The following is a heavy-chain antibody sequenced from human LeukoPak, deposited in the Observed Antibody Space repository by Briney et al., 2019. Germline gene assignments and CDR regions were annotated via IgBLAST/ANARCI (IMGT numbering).Heavy chain of an antibody. CDR1: GFTFSSYW. D-gene: IGHD6-13*01. J-gene: IGHJ4*02. CDR3: ARDLLFRAAAGGY. Sequence: GGSLRLSCAASGFTFSSYWMSWVRQAPGKGLEWVANIKQDGSEKYYVDSVKGRFTISRDNAKNSLYLQMNSLRAEDTAVYYCARDLLFRAAAGGYWGQGTLVTVSS. CDR2: IKQDGSEK. V-gene: IGHV3-7*01.